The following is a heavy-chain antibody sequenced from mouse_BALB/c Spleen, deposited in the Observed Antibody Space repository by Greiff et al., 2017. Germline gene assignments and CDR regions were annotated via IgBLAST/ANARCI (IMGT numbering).Heavy chain of an antibody. CDR1: GFTFSSYT. D-gene: IGHD2-3*01. J-gene: IGHJ2*01. Sequence: EVKLMESGGGLVKPGGSLKLSCAASGFTFSSYTMSWVRQTPEKRLEWVATISSGGGNTYYPDSVKGRFTISRDNAKNNLYLQMSSLRSEDTALYYCARYGVTTSLDYWGQGTTLTVSS. CDR2: ISSGGGNT. CDR3: ARYGVTTSLDY. V-gene: IGHV5-9*03.